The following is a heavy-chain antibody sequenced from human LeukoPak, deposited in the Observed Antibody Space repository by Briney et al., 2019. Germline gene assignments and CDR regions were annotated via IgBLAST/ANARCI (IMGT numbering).Heavy chain of an antibody. Sequence: SETLSLTCTVFGGSISSSSYYWGWIRQPPGKGLEWIGSIYYSGSTYYNPSLKSRVTISVDTSKNQFSLKLSSVTAADTAVYYCARVPTSVYGSRFWSGYQPTNWFDPWGQGTLVTVSS. CDR1: GGSISSSSYY. D-gene: IGHD3-3*01. CDR3: ARVPTSVYGSRFWSGYQPTNWFDP. CDR2: IYYSGST. J-gene: IGHJ5*02. V-gene: IGHV4-39*07.